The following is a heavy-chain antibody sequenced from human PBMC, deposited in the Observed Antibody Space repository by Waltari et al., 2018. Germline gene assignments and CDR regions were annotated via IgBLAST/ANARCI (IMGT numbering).Heavy chain of an antibody. CDR2: IYYSGIT. Sequence: QLQLQESGPGLVKPSETLSLTCTVSGGSISSSSYYWGWIRQPPGKGLEWIGSIYYSGITYYNPTPKRRVTISVDTSKNQFSLKLSSVTAADTAVYYCARPLVGAPRVGNAFDIWGQGTMVTVSS. CDR3: ARPLVGAPRVGNAFDI. J-gene: IGHJ3*02. CDR1: GGSISSSSYY. V-gene: IGHV4-39*01. D-gene: IGHD1-26*01.